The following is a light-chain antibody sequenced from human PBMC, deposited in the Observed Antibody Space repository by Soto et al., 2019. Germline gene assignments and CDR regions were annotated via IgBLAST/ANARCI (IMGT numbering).Light chain of an antibody. CDR2: DAS. CDR1: HDISNH. V-gene: IGKV1-33*01. CDR3: QQSDTLPFS. J-gene: IGKJ3*01. Sequence: DIQMTQSPSSLSASVGDRVTITCQASHDISNHLNWYQQKPGKAPKVLIHDASNLETGVPSRFIGSGSGTDFTFTISSLQPEDIATYYCQQSDTLPFSFGPGTKVDIK.